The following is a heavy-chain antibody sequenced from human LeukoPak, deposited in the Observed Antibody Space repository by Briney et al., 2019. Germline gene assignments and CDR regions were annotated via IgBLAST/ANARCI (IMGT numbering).Heavy chain of an antibody. D-gene: IGHD1-26*01. Sequence: ASVKVSCKASGYTFNTYGITWVRQAPGQGLEWMGWISGYNGKTKYAQKLQDRVTMTTDTSTTTAYMELRSLRSDDTAVYYCARVQWELRRGCYFDYWGQGTLVTVSS. J-gene: IGHJ4*02. V-gene: IGHV1-18*01. CDR3: ARVQWELRRGCYFDY. CDR2: ISGYNGKT. CDR1: GYTFNTYG.